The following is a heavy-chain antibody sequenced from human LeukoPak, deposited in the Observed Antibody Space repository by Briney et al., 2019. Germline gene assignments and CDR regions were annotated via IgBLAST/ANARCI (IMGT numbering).Heavy chain of an antibody. CDR1: GFTFSNYG. CDR3: ARGSYDSGSYDY. Sequence: PGGSLRLSCVASGFTFSNYGMHWVRQAPGKGLEWVAVIWYDGSNEYYADSVKGRFTISRDISKNTLYLQMNSLRAEDTAVYYCARGSYDSGSYDYWGQGTLVTVSS. J-gene: IGHJ4*02. V-gene: IGHV3-33*01. D-gene: IGHD3-10*01. CDR2: IWYDGSNE.